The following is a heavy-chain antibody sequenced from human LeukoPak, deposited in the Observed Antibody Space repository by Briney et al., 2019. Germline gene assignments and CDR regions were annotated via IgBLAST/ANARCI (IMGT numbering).Heavy chain of an antibody. V-gene: IGHV3-9*01. CDR1: GFTFDDYA. J-gene: IGHJ3*02. CDR2: ISWNSGSI. CDR3: ARDPEAFDI. Sequence: GRSLRLSCAASGFTFDDYAMHWVRQAPGKGLEWVSGISWNSGSIGYADSVKGRFTISRDNAKNSLYLQMNSLRAEDTAVYYCARDPEAFDIWGQGTMVTVSS.